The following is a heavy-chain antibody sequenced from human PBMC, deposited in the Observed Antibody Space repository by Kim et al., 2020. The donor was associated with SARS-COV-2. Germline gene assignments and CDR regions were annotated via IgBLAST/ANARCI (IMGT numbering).Heavy chain of an antibody. CDR3: ARDLDFGSCFDY. Sequence: GGSLRLSCAASGFTFSSYSMNWVRQAPGKGLEWVSSISSSSSYIYYADSVKGRFTISRDNAKNSLYLQMNSLRAEDTAVYYCARDLDFGSCFDYWGQGTLVTVSS. J-gene: IGHJ4*02. V-gene: IGHV3-21*01. CDR2: ISSSSSYI. CDR1: GFTFSSYS. D-gene: IGHD2-15*01.